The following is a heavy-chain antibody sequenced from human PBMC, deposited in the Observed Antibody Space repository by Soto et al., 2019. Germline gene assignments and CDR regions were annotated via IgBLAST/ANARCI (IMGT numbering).Heavy chain of an antibody. Sequence: PEGTLRRSCTSSGFTFSIYTINWVRQAQGKGMEWDSSIFSCRSYVNYENSVQGRFTISRDNANNTQYLQMNRFVAEEAAVYYFARDRPTTVPARFDPWGQGTLVTVSS. CDR1: GFTFSIYT. J-gene: IGHJ5*02. CDR2: IFSCRSYV. D-gene: IGHD4-4*01. CDR3: ARDRPTTVPARFDP. V-gene: IGHV3-21*01.